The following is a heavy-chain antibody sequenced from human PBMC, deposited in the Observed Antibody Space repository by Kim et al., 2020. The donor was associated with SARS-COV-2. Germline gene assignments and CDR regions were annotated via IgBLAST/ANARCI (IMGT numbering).Heavy chain of an antibody. CDR3: ARYAYTSSSGWFDP. J-gene: IGHJ5*02. V-gene: IGHV4-34*01. CDR2: ISHSGDT. CDR1: GGSLSGFR. D-gene: IGHD6-6*01. Sequence: SETLSLTCTVFGGSLSGFRWSWIRQSPGKGLEWFGEISHSGDTSYNPSLKSRVTLSFDTSKNQFSLRLTSVTAADTAVYYCARYAYTSSSGWFDPWGQGSLVTVSS.